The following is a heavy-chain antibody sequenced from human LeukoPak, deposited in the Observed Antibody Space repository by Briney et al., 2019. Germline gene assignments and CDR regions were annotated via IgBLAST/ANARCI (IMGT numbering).Heavy chain of an antibody. V-gene: IGHV4-4*07. CDR1: GGSISRYY. J-gene: IGHJ6*03. CDR2: IYTSGST. Sequence: SETLSLTCTVSGGSISRYYWSWIRQPAGEGLEWIGRIYTSGSTNYNPSLKSRVTMSVDTSKNQFSLKLSSVTAADTAVYYCARVRLGIAVAGKYYYYYMDVWGKGTTVTVSS. CDR3: ARVRLGIAVAGKYYYYYMDV. D-gene: IGHD6-19*01.